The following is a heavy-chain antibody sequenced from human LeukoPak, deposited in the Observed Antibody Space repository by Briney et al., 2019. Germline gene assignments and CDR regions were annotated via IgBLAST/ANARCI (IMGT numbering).Heavy chain of an antibody. CDR2: INPNSGGT. V-gene: IGHV1-2*02. J-gene: IGHJ4*02. CDR1: GYTFTGYY. D-gene: IGHD4-23*01. Sequence: ASVKVSCKASGYTFTGYYIHWVRQAPGQGLEWMGWINPNSGGTNYAQKFQGRVTMTRDTSISTAYMELSRLRSDDSAVYYCARRGFGGNPVDYWGQGTLVTVSS. CDR3: ARRGFGGNPVDY.